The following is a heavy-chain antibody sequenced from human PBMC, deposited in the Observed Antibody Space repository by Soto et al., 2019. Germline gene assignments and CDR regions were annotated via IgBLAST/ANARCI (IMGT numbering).Heavy chain of an antibody. CDR2: ISYDGSNK. V-gene: IGHV3-30*18. D-gene: IGHD3-22*01. Sequence: QVQLVESGGGVVQPGRSLRLSCAASRFTFSSYGMHWVRQAPGKGLEWVAVISYDGSNKYYADSVKGRFTISRDNSKNTLYLQMNSLRAEDTAVYYCAKDPETYYYDSSGFDYWGQGTLVTVSS. CDR1: RFTFSSYG. CDR3: AKDPETYYYDSSGFDY. J-gene: IGHJ4*02.